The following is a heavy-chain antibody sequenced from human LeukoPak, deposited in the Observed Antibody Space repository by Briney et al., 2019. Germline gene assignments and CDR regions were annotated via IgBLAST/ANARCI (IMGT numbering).Heavy chain of an antibody. CDR3: ASRALDGYNSVD. D-gene: IGHD5-12*01. J-gene: IGHJ4*02. V-gene: IGHV1-69*04. CDR1: GGTFSSYA. CDR2: IIPILGIA. Sequence: ASVKVSCKASGGTFSSYAISWVRQAPGQGLEWMGRIIPILGIANYAQKFQGRVTITADKSTSTAYMELSSLRSEDTAVYYCASRALDGYNSVDWGQGTLVTVSS.